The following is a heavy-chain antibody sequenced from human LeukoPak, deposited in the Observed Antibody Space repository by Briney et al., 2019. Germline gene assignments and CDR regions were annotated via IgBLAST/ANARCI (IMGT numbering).Heavy chain of an antibody. CDR2: ISSSDNTR. Sequence: TGGSLRLSCAASGLTFSSLELNWLRQAPGKGLEWVSYISSSDNTRYYADSVKGRFTISRDNTKNSLYLQMTSLRAEDTAVYYCARGALSAGWFDPWGQGTLVTVSS. V-gene: IGHV3-48*03. CDR3: ARGALSAGWFDP. CDR1: GLTFSSLE. J-gene: IGHJ5*02.